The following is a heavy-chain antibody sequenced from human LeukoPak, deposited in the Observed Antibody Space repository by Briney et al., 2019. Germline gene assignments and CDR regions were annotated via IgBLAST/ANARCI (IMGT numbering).Heavy chain of an antibody. D-gene: IGHD2-2*01. Sequence: SETLSLTCSVSGGSISNYYWSWIRQPAGKGLEWIGRIYASGSTNHNPSLTSRVTISADTTKKQFSLKLSSVTAADTAVYYCARGAGYCTSTTCPSLDYWGQGTLVTVSS. CDR2: IYASGST. CDR1: GGSISNYY. J-gene: IGHJ4*02. V-gene: IGHV4-4*07. CDR3: ARGAGYCTSTTCPSLDY.